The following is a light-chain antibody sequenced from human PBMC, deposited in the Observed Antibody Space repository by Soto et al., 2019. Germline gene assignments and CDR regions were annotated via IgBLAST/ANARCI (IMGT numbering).Light chain of an antibody. CDR2: GTS. Sequence: EIVLTQSPGILSLSPGERATLACRASQSISSNYLAWYQQKPGQAPRLLIYGTSSRATGIPDRFSGSGSGKYFTLTISRLVPGHFCVYYCQLFGSARYTFGQGTKLEIK. V-gene: IGKV3-20*01. CDR1: QSISSNY. CDR3: QLFGSARYT. J-gene: IGKJ2*01.